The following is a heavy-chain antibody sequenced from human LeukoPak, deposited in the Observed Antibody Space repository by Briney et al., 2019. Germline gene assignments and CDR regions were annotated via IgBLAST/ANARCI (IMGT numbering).Heavy chain of an antibody. J-gene: IGHJ4*02. CDR1: GFTFSGSA. Sequence: PGGSLRLSCAASGFTFSGSAMHWVRQAPGKGLEWVSAISGSGGSTYYADSVKGRFTISRDNSKNTLYLQMNSLRAEDTAVYYCAKDDSSSWAIIRFVSDYFDYWGQGTLVTVSS. D-gene: IGHD6-13*01. CDR2: ISGSGGST. V-gene: IGHV3-23*01. CDR3: AKDDSSSWAIIRFVSDYFDY.